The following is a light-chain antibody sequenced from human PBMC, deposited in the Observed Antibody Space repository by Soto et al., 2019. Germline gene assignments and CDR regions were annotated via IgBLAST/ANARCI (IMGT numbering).Light chain of an antibody. CDR3: CSYAGRYTYV. J-gene: IGLJ1*01. V-gene: IGLV2-14*01. Sequence: QSALTQPASVSGTPGQSITISCTGTSSDVGAYNYVSWYQQYPGKAPKLIIYDVSNRPSGVSCRFSGSKSGNTASLTISELQAEDEADYYCCSYAGRYTYVFGTGTKVTVL. CDR2: DVS. CDR1: SSDVGAYNY.